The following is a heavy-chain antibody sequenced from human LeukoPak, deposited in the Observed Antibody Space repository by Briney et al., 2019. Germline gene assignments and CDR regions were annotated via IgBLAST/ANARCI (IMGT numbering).Heavy chain of an antibody. J-gene: IGHJ4*02. CDR2: MSVSGGST. D-gene: IGHD3-10*01. CDR1: GFTFSSYA. CDR3: AKDLTYYYGSGSFDPIDY. Sequence: GGSLRLSCAASGFTFSSYAMSWLRQAPGKGREWVSAMSVSGGSTYYADTVKGRFTISRDNSKNTLYLQMNSLRAEDTAVYYCAKDLTYYYGSGSFDPIDYWGQGTLVSVSS. V-gene: IGHV3-23*01.